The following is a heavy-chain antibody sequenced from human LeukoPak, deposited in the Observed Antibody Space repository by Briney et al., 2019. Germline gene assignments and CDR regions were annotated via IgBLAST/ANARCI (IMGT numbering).Heavy chain of an antibody. D-gene: IGHD3-16*01. CDR3: ASWCIMITFGGVSPLGFDY. Sequence: SETLSLTCTVSGGSISSSSYYWGWIRQPPGKGLEWIGSIYYSGSTYSNPSLKSRVTISVDTSKNQFSLKLSSVTAADTAVYYCASWCIMITFGGVSPLGFDYWGQGTLVTVSS. CDR2: IYYSGST. V-gene: IGHV4-39*01. CDR1: GGSISSSSYY. J-gene: IGHJ4*02.